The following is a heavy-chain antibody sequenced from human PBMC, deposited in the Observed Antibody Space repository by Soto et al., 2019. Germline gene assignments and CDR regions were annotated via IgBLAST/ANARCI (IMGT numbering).Heavy chain of an antibody. CDR3: AVAVAGPTAIGY. D-gene: IGHD6-19*01. CDR2: INSDGSST. J-gene: IGHJ4*02. CDR1: GFTFSSYW. Sequence: EVQLVESGGGLVQPGGSLRLSCAASGFTFSSYWMHWVRQAPGKGLVWVSRINSDGSSTSYADSVKGRFTISRDNAKNTLKLQMNCPRAEAAAVYYCAVAVAGPTAIGYWGQGTLVTASS. V-gene: IGHV3-74*01.